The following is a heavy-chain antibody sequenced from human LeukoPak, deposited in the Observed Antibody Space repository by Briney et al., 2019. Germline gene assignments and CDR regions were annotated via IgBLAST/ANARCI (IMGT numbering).Heavy chain of an antibody. Sequence: PSETLSLTWTVSGGSISSYYWSWVRQPAGKGLEWVGRIYTSGSTKYNPSLKSRVTMAVDTSKNQFSLKLSSVTAADTAVYYCARDPPYGDYWYFDLWGRGTLVTVSS. CDR1: GGSISSYY. J-gene: IGHJ2*01. CDR2: IYTSGST. V-gene: IGHV4-4*07. CDR3: ARDPPYGDYWYFDL. D-gene: IGHD4-17*01.